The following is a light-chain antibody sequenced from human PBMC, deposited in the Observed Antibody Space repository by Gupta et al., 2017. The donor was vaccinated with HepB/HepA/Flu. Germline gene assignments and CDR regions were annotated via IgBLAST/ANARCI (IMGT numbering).Light chain of an antibody. J-gene: IGLJ2*01. CDR1: RSDVGSYNL. CDR2: EVS. CDR3: CSDAGSSNLV. Sequence: QSALTQPASVSGSPGQSITISFTGTRSDVGSYNLVSWYQQHPGKAPKLMIYEVSKRPAGVSNRFSGSKSGNTASLTISGLQAEDEADYYCCSDAGSSNLVFGGGTKLTVL. V-gene: IGLV2-23*02.